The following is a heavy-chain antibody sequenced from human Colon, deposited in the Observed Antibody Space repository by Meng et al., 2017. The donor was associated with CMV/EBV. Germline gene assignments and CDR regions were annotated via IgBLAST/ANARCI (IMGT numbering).Heavy chain of an antibody. D-gene: IGHD1-26*01. J-gene: IGHJ6*02. CDR3: ARDQEGELLQANYGMDV. CDR1: GFTFSNYA. V-gene: IGHV3-7*01. CDR2: IKQDGSEK. Sequence: GESLKISCAASGFTFSNYAMSWVRQAPGKGLEWVANIKQDGSEKHYVDSVEGRFTISRDNAKNSLYLQMDSLRAEDTAVYYCARDQEGELLQANYGMDVWGQGTTVTVSS.